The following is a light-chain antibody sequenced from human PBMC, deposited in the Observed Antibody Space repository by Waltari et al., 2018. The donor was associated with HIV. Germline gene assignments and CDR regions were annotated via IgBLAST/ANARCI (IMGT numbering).Light chain of an antibody. J-gene: IGKJ1*01. CDR1: QGITNY. V-gene: IGKV1-27*01. Sequence: DIQMTQSPASLSASVGGRVTITCRASQGITNYLAWYQQKPGKVPKLLIYAAGTLQSGVPSRFSGSGSGTDFTLTISSLQPEDVATYYCQNYNSAPRTFGQGTKVEIK. CDR3: QNYNSAPRT. CDR2: AAG.